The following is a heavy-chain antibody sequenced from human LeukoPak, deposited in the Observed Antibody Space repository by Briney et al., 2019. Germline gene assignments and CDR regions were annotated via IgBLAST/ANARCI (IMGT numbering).Heavy chain of an antibody. V-gene: IGHV3-23*01. CDR2: ISGSGGST. J-gene: IGHJ4*02. D-gene: IGHD3-3*01. CDR3: AKYYDFWSGYPQPFDY. CDR1: GFTFSSYA. Sequence: GGSLRLSCAASGFTFSSYAMSWARQAPGKGLEWVSAISGSGGSTYYADSAKGRFTISRDNSKNTLYLQMNSLRAEDTAVYYCAKYYDFWSGYPQPFDYWGQGTLVTVSS.